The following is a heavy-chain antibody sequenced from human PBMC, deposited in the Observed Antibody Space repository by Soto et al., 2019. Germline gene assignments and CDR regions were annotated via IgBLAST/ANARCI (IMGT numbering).Heavy chain of an antibody. CDR3: ARGHRGRNWFDP. CDR1: GGSFSGYY. J-gene: IGHJ5*02. CDR2: INHSGST. V-gene: IGHV4-34*01. Sequence: SETLSLTCAVYGGSFSGYYWSWIRQPPGKGLGWIGEINHSGSTNYNPSLKSRVTISVDTSKNQFSLKLSSVTAADTAVYYCARGHRGRNWFDPWGQGTLVTVSS.